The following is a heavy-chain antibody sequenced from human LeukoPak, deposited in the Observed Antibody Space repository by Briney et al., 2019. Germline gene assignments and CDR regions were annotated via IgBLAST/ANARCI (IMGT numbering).Heavy chain of an antibody. CDR3: ARGATISETGYFDF. V-gene: IGHV4-34*01. CDR2: IAHRGDT. J-gene: IGHJ4*03. CDR1: GGSFSRYY. D-gene: IGHD5-24*01. Sequence: SETLSLTCAVYGGSFSRYYWSWIRQSPGKGLEWIAEIAHRGDTNYNPSVKSRVTISVDTSKNQFSLKMRSLSAADTALYYCARGATISETGYFDFWGQGTLVTGSS.